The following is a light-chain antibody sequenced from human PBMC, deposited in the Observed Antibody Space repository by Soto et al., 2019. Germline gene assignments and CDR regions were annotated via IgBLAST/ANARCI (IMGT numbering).Light chain of an antibody. CDR1: QSVSSN. V-gene: IGKV3-15*01. CDR2: GAS. J-gene: IGKJ4*01. CDR3: QHYNKLPLT. Sequence: EIVLTQSPATLSVSPGERATLSCRASQSVSSNLAWYQQKPGQAPRLVIYGASPRATGIPARFSGSGSGTEFTLTISSLQSEDFAVYYCQHYNKLPLTFGGGAKVEIK.